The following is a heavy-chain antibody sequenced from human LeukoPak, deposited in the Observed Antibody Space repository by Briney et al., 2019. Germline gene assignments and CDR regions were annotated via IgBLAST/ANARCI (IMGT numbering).Heavy chain of an antibody. D-gene: IGHD2-2*01. V-gene: IGHV3-21*01. CDR3: ARERCSSTSCYPYYWYFDL. J-gene: IGHJ2*01. CDR2: ISSGSTYI. CDR1: GFTFSSYS. Sequence: GGSLRLSCAASGFTFSSYSLNWVRQAPGKGLGWVASISSGSTYIYYADSLRGRFTISRDNAKNSLFLQMDSLRVEDTAVYYCARERCSSTSCYPYYWYFDLWGRGTLVTVSS.